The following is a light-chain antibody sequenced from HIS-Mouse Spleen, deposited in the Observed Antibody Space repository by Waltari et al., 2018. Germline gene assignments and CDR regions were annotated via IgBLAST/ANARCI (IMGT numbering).Light chain of an antibody. CDR2: DVS. CDR3: CSYAGSYTGV. V-gene: IGLV2-11*01. J-gene: IGLJ1*01. Sequence: QSALTQPRSVSGSPGQSVTISCTGTSSDVGGYNYVSWYQQHPGTAPKLMIYDVSKRPSGVPDRFSGSKSGNPASLTISGLQAEDEADYYCCSYAGSYTGVFGTGTKVTVL. CDR1: SSDVGGYNY.